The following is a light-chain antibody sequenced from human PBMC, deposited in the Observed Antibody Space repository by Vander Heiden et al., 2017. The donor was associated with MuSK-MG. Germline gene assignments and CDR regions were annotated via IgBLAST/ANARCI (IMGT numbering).Light chain of an antibody. CDR1: QSVSNN. Sequence: ETVMTQSPATLSVSPGERATLSCRASQSVSNNLAWYQQKPGQAPRLLVYGASTRAAGIPARFSGSGSRTVFTLTVSSLQSEDFAVYFCQEYNNWRLTFRGGTKVDVK. V-gene: IGKV3-15*01. J-gene: IGKJ4*01. CDR3: QEYNNWRLT. CDR2: GAS.